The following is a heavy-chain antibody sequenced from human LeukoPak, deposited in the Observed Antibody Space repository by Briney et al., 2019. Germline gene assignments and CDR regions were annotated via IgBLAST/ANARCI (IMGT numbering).Heavy chain of an antibody. V-gene: IGHV4-34*01. Sequence: SETLSLTCAVHGGSFSGYYWSWIRQPPGKGLEWIGEINHSGSTNYNPSLKSRVTISVDTSKNQFSLKLSSVTAADTAVYYCARVSPSHYDSSGYPYYFDYWGQGTLVTVSS. CDR2: INHSGST. CDR3: ARVSPSHYDSSGYPYYFDY. D-gene: IGHD3-22*01. CDR1: GGSFSGYY. J-gene: IGHJ4*02.